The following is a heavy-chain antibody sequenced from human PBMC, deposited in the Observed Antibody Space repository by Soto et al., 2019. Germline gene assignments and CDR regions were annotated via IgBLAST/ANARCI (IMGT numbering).Heavy chain of an antibody. CDR3: ARRIPFGYGMDL. CDR2: ITSNGGNT. CDR1: GFTFSSYA. Sequence: EVQLVESGGGLVQPGGSLRLSCAASGFTFSSYAMHWVRQAPGKGLECVSAITSNGGNTDYASSVKGRFTISRDNSKNTLYLQMGSLRAEDMAVYYCARRIPFGYGMDLWGQGTTVTVSS. V-gene: IGHV3-64*01. J-gene: IGHJ6*02. D-gene: IGHD2-21*01.